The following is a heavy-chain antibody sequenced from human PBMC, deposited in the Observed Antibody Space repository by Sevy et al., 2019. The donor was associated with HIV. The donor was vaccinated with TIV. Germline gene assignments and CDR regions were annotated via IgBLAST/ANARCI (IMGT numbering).Heavy chain of an antibody. V-gene: IGHV3-15*01. CDR1: GFDFSNAW. CDR2: IKSITDGGTT. D-gene: IGHD3-3*01. J-gene: IGHJ4*02. Sequence: GGSLRLSCAASGFDFSNAWMTWVRQAPGKGLEWVGHIKSITDGGTTDYGAHVKGRFTISRHDSKNTLYLQMNSLKIEDTAVYYCTTALFWTIDWGQGTQVTVSS. CDR3: TTALFWTID.